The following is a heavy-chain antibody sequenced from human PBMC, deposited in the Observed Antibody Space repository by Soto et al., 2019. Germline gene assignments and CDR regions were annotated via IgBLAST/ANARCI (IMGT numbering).Heavy chain of an antibody. V-gene: IGHV1-24*01. CDR1: GYTLTELS. CDR3: ARTDSSGRDWFDP. Sequence: VKVSCKVSGYTLTELSMHWVRQAPGKGLEWMGGFDPEDGETIYAQKLQGRVTMTTDTSTSTAYMELRSLRSDDTAVYYCARTDSSGRDWFDPWGQGTLVTVSS. J-gene: IGHJ5*02. CDR2: FDPEDGET. D-gene: IGHD6-19*01.